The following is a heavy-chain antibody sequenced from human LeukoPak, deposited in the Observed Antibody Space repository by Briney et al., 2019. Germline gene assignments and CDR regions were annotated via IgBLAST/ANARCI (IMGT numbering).Heavy chain of an antibody. CDR2: INSDGSST. Sequence: GGSLRLSCAASGFTFSSYWMHWVRQAPGKGLVWVSRINSDGSSTSYADSVKGRFTISRDNAKHTLYLQMNSLRAEDTAVYYCARTYYGSGREGFDYWGQGTLVTVSS. J-gene: IGHJ4*02. CDR1: GFTFSSYW. V-gene: IGHV3-74*01. CDR3: ARTYYGSGREGFDY. D-gene: IGHD3-10*01.